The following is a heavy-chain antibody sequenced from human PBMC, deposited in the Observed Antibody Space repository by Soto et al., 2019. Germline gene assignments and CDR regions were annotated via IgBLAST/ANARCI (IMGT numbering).Heavy chain of an antibody. D-gene: IGHD3-10*01. J-gene: IGHJ6*02. CDR2: IYHSGST. CDR1: GGSISSSNW. CDR3: ARDHLWFGDFNTWGMDV. V-gene: IGHV4-4*02. Sequence: QVQLQESGPGLVKPSGTLSLTCAVSGGSISSSNWWSWVRQPPGKGLEWIGEIYHSGSTNYNPSLHSRVTISVDKSKNQFSLKLSSVTAADTAVYYCARDHLWFGDFNTWGMDVWGQGTTVTVSS.